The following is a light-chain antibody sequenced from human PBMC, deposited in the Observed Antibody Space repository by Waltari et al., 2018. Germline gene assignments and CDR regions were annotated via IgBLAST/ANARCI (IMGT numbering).Light chain of an antibody. CDR1: NTGMKS. Sequence: YVLTQPPSVSVAPGQTPRISCGGNNTGMKSAHWYQHNPGHAPVLVVSVGSDRPPGIPERFSGSKSGNTATLTITRVEAGDEADYYCQVWDFSVDHVFGGGTKLTVL. J-gene: IGLJ2*01. CDR3: QVWDFSVDHV. CDR2: VGS. V-gene: IGLV3-21*02.